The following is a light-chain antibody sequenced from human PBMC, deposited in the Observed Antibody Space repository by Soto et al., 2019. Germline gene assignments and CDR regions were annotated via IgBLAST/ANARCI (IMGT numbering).Light chain of an antibody. V-gene: IGLV2-18*02. CDR1: SSDVGSYNR. CDR2: EVT. CDR3: SSYTSSSTYV. J-gene: IGLJ1*01. Sequence: QSVLTQPPSVSVSPGQSVTISCTGTSSDVGSYNRVSWYQQSPGTAPKLMIYEVTKRPSGVPDRFSGSKSGNTASLTISGLQAEDEADYYCSSYTSSSTYVFGNGTKVTVL.